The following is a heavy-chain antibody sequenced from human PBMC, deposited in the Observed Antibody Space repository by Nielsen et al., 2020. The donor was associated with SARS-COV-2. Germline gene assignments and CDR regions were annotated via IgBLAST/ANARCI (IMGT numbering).Heavy chain of an antibody. D-gene: IGHD6-19*01. CDR1: GFTFDDYA. CDR3: AKGGWLGYYYYYGMDV. V-gene: IGHV3-9*01. J-gene: IGHJ6*02. CDR2: ISWNSGSI. Sequence: SLKISCAASGFTFDDYAMHWVRQAPGKGLEWVSGISWNSGSIGYADSVKGRFTISRDNAKNSLYLQMNSLRAEDTALYYCAKGGWLGYYYYYGMDVWGQGTTVTVS.